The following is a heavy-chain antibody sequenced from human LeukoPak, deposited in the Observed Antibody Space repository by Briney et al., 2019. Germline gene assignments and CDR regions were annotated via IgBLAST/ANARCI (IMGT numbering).Heavy chain of an antibody. J-gene: IGHJ4*02. CDR2: ITSSGDST. D-gene: IGHD3-3*01. CDR1: GLTFSSSA. CDR3: ANRKSFSFES. Sequence: GGSLRLSCAASGLTFSSSAMSWVRQAPGKGLEWVSSITSSGDSTFYADSVKGRFTISRDNSKNTLYLQMSSLRAEDTAIYYCANRKSFSFESWGQGTLVTVSS. V-gene: IGHV3-23*01.